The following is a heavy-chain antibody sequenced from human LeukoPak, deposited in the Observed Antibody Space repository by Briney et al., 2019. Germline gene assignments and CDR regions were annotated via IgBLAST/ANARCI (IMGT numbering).Heavy chain of an antibody. CDR3: AKDMDGPTAMGLFDY. D-gene: IGHD5-18*01. CDR2: IKQDGSEK. Sequence: PGGSLRLSCAASGFTFSSYEMSWVRQAPGKGLEWVANIKQDGSEKYYVDSVKGRFTISRDNSKNSLYLQMNSLRTEDTALYYCAKDMDGPTAMGLFDYWGQGTLVTVSS. J-gene: IGHJ4*02. CDR1: GFTFSSYE. V-gene: IGHV3-7*03.